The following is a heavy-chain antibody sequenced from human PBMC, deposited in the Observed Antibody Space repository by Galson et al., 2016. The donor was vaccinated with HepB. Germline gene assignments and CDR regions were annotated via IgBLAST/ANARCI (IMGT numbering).Heavy chain of an antibody. CDR2: VYRGST. CDR3: ARETGTHWYFDL. Sequence: LSLTCSVSGASVSIYYWSWIRQPPGKGLEWIGYVYRGSTEYNPSLKSRITISIDSSKNQFSLKVNSVTAADTAVYYCARETGTHWYFDLWGRGTLITVSS. D-gene: IGHD7-27*01. V-gene: IGHV4-59*02. CDR1: GASVSIYY. J-gene: IGHJ2*01.